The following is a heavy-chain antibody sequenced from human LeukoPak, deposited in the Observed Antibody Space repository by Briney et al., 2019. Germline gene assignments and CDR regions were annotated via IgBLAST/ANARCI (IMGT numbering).Heavy chain of an antibody. J-gene: IGHJ4*02. CDR1: GFTFSNYW. D-gene: IGHD5-18*01. CDR2: IKLDGSET. V-gene: IGHV3-7*01. Sequence: GGSLRLSCAASGFTFSNYWINWVRQAPGKGLEWVANIKLDGSETYCVDSVKGRFTISRDNAKNSLYLQMNSLRDEDTAVYYCARGGSGYSYGKIDSWGQGILVTVSS. CDR3: ARGGSGYSYGKIDS.